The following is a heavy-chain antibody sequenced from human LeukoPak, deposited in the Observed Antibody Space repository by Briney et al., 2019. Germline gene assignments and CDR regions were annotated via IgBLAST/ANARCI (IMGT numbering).Heavy chain of an antibody. D-gene: IGHD3-10*01. J-gene: IGHJ4*02. Sequence: GGSLRLSCAASGFTFSSYGMHWVRQAPGKGLEWVAFIRYDGSNKYYADSVKGRFTISRDNAKNSLYLQMNSLRAEDTALYYCAKDPTLYGSGSFSYFDYWRQGTLVTVSS. CDR1: GFTFSSYG. V-gene: IGHV3-30*02. CDR3: AKDPTLYGSGSFSYFDY. CDR2: IRYDGSNK.